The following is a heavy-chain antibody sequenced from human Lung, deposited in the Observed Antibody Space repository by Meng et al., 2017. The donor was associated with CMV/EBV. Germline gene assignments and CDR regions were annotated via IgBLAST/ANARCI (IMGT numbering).Heavy chain of an antibody. J-gene: IGHJ4*02. CDR2: IYHSGST. D-gene: IGHD6-19*01. V-gene: IGHV4-4*02. CDR3: ASFPPPGKQWLVTDY. Sequence: VQRRVSGPGLGTRSGPLSLTWAVSGGSISSSNWWSWVRQPPGKGLEWIGEIYHSGSTNYNPSLKSRVTISVDKSKNQFSLKLSSVTAADTAVYYCASFPPPGKQWLVTDYWGQGTLVTVSS. CDR1: GGSISSSNW.